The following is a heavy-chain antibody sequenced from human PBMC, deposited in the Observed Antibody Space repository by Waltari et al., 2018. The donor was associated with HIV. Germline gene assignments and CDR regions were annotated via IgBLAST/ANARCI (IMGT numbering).Heavy chain of an antibody. D-gene: IGHD3-9*01. Sequence: EVELVESGGTLVQPGGSLRLSCSASAFTFSSYAIHWVRQTPGKGLEYVSAISGDGYSTYYAGSLKGRFTITRDNSKNTVWLQMRSLRAEDTAVYYCAKGNYDVLTGYYGPSFEYWGQGTLVTVSS. CDR3: AKGNYDVLTGYYGPSFEY. V-gene: IGHV3-64D*06. J-gene: IGHJ4*02. CDR1: AFTFSSYA. CDR2: ISGDGYST.